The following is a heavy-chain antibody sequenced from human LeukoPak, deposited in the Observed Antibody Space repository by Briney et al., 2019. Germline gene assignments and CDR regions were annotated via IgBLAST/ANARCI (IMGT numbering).Heavy chain of an antibody. D-gene: IGHD1-26*01. CDR1: GGSMTNYD. CDR3: ARGPWELDF. J-gene: IGHJ4*02. V-gene: IGHV4-4*08. Sequence: SETLSLTCTVSGGSMTNYDWGWIRQPPGKGLEWIGYINNRGSTYYNPSLESRVTLSEDTSKIQLSLRLNSVTAADTAVYFCARGPWELDFWGQGTLVTVSS. CDR2: INNRGST.